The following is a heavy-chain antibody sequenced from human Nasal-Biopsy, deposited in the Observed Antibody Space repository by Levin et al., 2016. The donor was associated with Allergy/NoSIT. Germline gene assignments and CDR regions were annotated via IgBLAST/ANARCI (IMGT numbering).Heavy chain of an antibody. CDR1: GYSITSGFY. CDR2: IYFDGST. CDR3: ARELFSGWTL. D-gene: IGHD6-19*01. V-gene: IGHV4-38-2*02. J-gene: IGHJ4*02. Sequence: SETLSLTCDVSGYSITSGFYWGWIRQSPGKGLEWIGAIYFDGSTNYNPSFKSRVIISVDTSKNRFSLRLTSVTDADTAVYYCARELFSGWTLWGQGILVTV.